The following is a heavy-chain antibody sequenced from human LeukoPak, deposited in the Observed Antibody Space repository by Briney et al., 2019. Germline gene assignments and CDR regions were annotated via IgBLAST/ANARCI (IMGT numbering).Heavy chain of an antibody. CDR3: ATPSYCGGDCYDDAFDI. CDR2: IYYSGST. D-gene: IGHD2-21*02. J-gene: IGHJ3*02. V-gene: IGHV4-39*01. CDR1: GGSFSGYY. Sequence: SETLSLTCAVYGGSFSGYYWGWIRQPPGKGLEWIGSIYYSGSTYYNPSLKSRVTISVDTSKNQFSLKLSSVTAADTAVYYCATPSYCGGDCYDDAFDIWGQGTMVTVSS.